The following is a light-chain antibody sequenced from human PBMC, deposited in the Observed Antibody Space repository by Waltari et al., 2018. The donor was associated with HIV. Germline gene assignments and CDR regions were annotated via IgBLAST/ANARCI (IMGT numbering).Light chain of an antibody. J-gene: IGLJ1*01. V-gene: IGLV2-11*01. CDR3: CSYAGSSYV. CDR1: SSDVGAYNY. CDR2: DVT. Sequence: QSALTQPRSVSGSPGQSVTISCTGTSSDVGAYNYVSWYQQHPGKAPKLMIYDVTKRPSVVPDRFSGSKSGNTASLTISGLQAVDEADYYCCSYAGSSYVFGTGTNVTVL.